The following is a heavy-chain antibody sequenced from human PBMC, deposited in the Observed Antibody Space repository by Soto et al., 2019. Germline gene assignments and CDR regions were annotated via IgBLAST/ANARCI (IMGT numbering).Heavy chain of an antibody. V-gene: IGHV1-46*01. CDR1: GYTLTSFY. CDR3: ARDHKGGYYYYGMDV. CDR2: IDPSAGST. Sequence: ASVKVSCKASGYTLTSFYMHWMRQAPGQGLEWMGVIDPSAGSTTYAQKFKGRVRMTRDTFTSTVFMELSSLRSEDTAVYYCARDHKGGYYYYGMDVWGQGTTVTVSS. J-gene: IGHJ6*02.